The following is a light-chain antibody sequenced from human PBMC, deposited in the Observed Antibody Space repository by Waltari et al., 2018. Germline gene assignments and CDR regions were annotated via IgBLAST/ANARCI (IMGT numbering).Light chain of an antibody. CDR2: NGN. CDR1: TPPIGGNT. Sequence: QSVLTQPPSVSGAPGQRVTIPCSGSTPPIGGNTVTWYQQLPGRAPTLLIYNGNRRPSGVPDRFSESKSGTSDSLAITGLQSEDEADYYCATWDDSLSGPVFGGGTKLTVL. CDR3: ATWDDSLSGPV. J-gene: IGLJ3*02. V-gene: IGLV1-44*01.